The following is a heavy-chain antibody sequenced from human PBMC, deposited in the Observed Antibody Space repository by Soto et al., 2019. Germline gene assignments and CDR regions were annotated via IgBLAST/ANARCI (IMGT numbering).Heavy chain of an antibody. D-gene: IGHD2-21*02. J-gene: IGHJ4*02. V-gene: IGHV4-39*01. CDR1: GESISSSSYY. Sequence: SETLSLTCIVSGESISSSSYYWGWIRQPPGKGLEWIGSIYYSGRTYYNPYFKSRVTIYIDTSKNQFSLKHSSVTATDTAVYYCARQRTTVVTQAYFDHWGQGALVTVSS. CDR3: ARQRTTVVTQAYFDH. CDR2: IYYSGRT.